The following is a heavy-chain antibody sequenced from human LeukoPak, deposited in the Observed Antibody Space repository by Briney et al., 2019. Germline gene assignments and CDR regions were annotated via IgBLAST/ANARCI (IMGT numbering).Heavy chain of an antibody. J-gene: IGHJ4*02. CDR1: GGSISSSSSY. Sequence: SETLSLTCTVSGGSISSSSSYWGWIRQPPGKGLEWIGSIYYSGSTYYNPSLKSRVTISVDTSKNQFSLKLSSVTAADTAVYYCARQELRYGQNFDYWGQGTLVTVSS. V-gene: IGHV4-39*01. CDR3: ARQELRYGQNFDY. D-gene: IGHD3-9*01. CDR2: IYYSGST.